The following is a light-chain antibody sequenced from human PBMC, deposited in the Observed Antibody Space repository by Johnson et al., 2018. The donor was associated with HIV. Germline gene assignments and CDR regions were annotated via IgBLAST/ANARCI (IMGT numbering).Light chain of an antibody. Sequence: QSVLTQPPSVSAAPGREVTISCSGSSSNIGSNYVSWYQQLPGTAPKLLIYENNKRPSGIPDRFSGSKSGTSATLGITGLQTGDEADYYCGTWDSNLRVLYVFGTGTKVTVL. CDR2: ENN. J-gene: IGLJ1*01. CDR1: SSNIGSNY. CDR3: GTWDSNLRVLYV. V-gene: IGLV1-51*02.